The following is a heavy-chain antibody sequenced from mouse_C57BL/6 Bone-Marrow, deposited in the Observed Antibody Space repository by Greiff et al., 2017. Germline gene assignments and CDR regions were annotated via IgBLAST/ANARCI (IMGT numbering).Heavy chain of an antibody. CDR1: GYTFTDYY. CDR2: IYPGSGNT. CDR3: ARQGGYDYGSSQYFDV. V-gene: IGHV1-76*01. J-gene: IGHJ1*03. Sequence: QVQLKQSGAELVRPGASVKLSCKASGYTFTDYYINWVKQRPGQGLEWIARIYPGSGNTYYNEKFKGKATLTAEKSSSTAYMQLSSLTSEDSAVYFGARQGGYDYGSSQYFDVWGTGTTVTVSS. D-gene: IGHD1-1*01.